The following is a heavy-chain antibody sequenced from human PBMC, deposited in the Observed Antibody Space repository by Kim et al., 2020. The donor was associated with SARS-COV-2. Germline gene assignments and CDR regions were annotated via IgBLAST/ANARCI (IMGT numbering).Heavy chain of an antibody. CDR1: GGSISSYY. Sequence: SETLSLTCTVSGGSISSYYWSWIRQPPGKGLEWIGYIYYSGSTNYNPSLKSRVTISVDTSKNQFSLKLSSVTAADTAVYYCARAWAVPGMDVCGQGTTVT. CDR3: ARAWAVPGMDV. CDR2: IYYSGST. D-gene: IGHD4-17*01. V-gene: IGHV4-59*13. J-gene: IGHJ6*02.